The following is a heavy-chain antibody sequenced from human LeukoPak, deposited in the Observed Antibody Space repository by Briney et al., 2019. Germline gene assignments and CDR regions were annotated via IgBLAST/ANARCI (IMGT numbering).Heavy chain of an antibody. V-gene: IGHV4-39*01. Sequence: SETESLTCTVSGGSISSSSYYWRWIRQPPGKGLEWIGSIYYSGSTYYNPSLKSRVTISVDTSKNQFSLKLSSVTAADTAVYYCARHTRYFDWRHFDYWGQGTLVTVSS. CDR3: ARHTRYFDWRHFDY. D-gene: IGHD3-9*01. J-gene: IGHJ4*02. CDR1: GGSISSSSYY. CDR2: IYYSGST.